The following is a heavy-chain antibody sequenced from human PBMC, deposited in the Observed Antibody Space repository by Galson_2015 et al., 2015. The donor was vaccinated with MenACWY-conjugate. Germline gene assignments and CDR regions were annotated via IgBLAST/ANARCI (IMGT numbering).Heavy chain of an antibody. Sequence: SVKVSCKASGYTFTNYDITWVRQAPGQGLEWMGWISHYNGNTRFGEKVQGRVSITTDTSTNTAYMELRSLRSDDTAVYYCASVSLRDSGSNPNWLDPWGQGTLVTVSS. CDR2: ISHYNGNT. V-gene: IGHV1-18*04. CDR1: GYTFTNYD. D-gene: IGHD3-10*01. J-gene: IGHJ5*02. CDR3: ASVSLRDSGSNPNWLDP.